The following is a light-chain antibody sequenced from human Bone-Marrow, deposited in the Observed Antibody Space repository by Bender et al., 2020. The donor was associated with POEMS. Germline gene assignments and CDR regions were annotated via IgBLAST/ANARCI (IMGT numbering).Light chain of an antibody. CDR3: SSFTTSSTDV. J-gene: IGLJ1*01. CDR1: SSDVGGYDF. CDR2: DVN. V-gene: IGLV2-14*01. Sequence: QSAVTQPASVSGSPGQSITISCIGTSSDVGGYDFVSWYQQHSGKAPRLIIYDVNNRPSGISNRFSGSKSDNTASLTIFGLQAEDEADYYCSSFTTSSTDVFGTGTKVTVL.